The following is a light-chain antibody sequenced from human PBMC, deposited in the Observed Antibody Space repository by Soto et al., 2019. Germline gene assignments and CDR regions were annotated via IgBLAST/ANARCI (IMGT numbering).Light chain of an antibody. CDR1: QSVSSY. J-gene: IGKJ2*01. CDR2: DAS. V-gene: IGKV3-11*01. CDR3: QQRSNLHT. Sequence: EIVLTQSPATLSLSPGERATLSCRASQSVSSYLAWYQQKTAQAPRPLIYDASNRATVIPARFSGSGSGTDFTLAISSLVHEDFAVYYCQQRSNLHTFGQGTKLEIK.